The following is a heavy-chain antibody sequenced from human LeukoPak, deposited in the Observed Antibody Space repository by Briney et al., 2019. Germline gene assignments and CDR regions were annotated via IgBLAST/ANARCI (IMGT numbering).Heavy chain of an antibody. J-gene: IGHJ3*02. CDR3: ARGVNNWNIDVFDI. V-gene: IGHV4-34*01. D-gene: IGHD1-1*01. Sequence: PSETLSLTCGVYGGSFSGYYWSWIRQPPGKGLEWIGEINHSGSTTYNPSLKSRVTISIDTAKNQFSLKLSSVTAAETAVYFCARGVNNWNIDVFDIWGQGTMVTVSS. CDR1: GGSFSGYY. CDR2: INHSGST.